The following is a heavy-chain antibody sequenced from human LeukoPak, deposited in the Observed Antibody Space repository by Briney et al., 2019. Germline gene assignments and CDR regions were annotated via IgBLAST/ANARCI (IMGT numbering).Heavy chain of an antibody. D-gene: IGHD2-8*01. CDR1: GGSISTYY. Sequence: SETLSLTCTVSGGSISTYYWSWIRQPPGKGLEWIGYIYYSGSTKYNPSLKSRVTISVETSNNQSSLKLSSVTAADTAVYYCASGYCINGVCYYDAFDIWGQGTMVTVSS. CDR2: IYYSGST. V-gene: IGHV4-59*01. J-gene: IGHJ3*02. CDR3: ASGYCINGVCYYDAFDI.